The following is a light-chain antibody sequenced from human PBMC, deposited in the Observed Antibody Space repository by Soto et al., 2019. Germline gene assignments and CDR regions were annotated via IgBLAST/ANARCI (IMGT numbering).Light chain of an antibody. CDR1: QNISDT. CDR2: SAS. J-gene: IGKJ1*01. V-gene: IGKV3-15*01. CDR3: QQYNNWPWT. Sequence: EIVLTQSPSTLSLSAGGRATLSCRASQNISDTLAWYQQKPGQAPRLLIYSASRGATGFPARFSGSGYGTDFNLTISSLQPEDFAVYYGQQYNNWPWTFGQGTKVDIK.